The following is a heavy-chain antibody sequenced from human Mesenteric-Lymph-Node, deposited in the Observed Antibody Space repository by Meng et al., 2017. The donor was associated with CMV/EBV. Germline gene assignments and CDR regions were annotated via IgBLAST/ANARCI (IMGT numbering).Heavy chain of an antibody. CDR1: GFTFSSYE. V-gene: IGHV3-48*03. J-gene: IGHJ6*02. CDR2: ISSSGSTI. Sequence: GESLKISCAASGFTFSSYEMNWVRQAPGKGLEWVSYISSSGSTIYYADSVKGRFTISRDNAKNSLYLQMNSLRGEDTAVYYCARDRWELRLGYYYGMDVWGQGTMVTVSS. CDR3: ARDRWELRLGYYYGMDV. D-gene: IGHD1-26*01.